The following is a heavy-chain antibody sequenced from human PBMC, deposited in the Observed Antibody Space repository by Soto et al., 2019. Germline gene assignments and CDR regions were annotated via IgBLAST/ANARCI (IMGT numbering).Heavy chain of an antibody. CDR1: GFTSSTDW. CDR3: FVFHRNGVARSLFVC. D-gene: IGHD3-3*01. CDR2: INSDGSST. J-gene: IGHJ4*02. Sequence: REALRLSDAGSGFTSSTDWKHWVRHAPGKGLVWVSRINSDGSSTSYADSVKGRFTISRDNAKNTLYLQMNSLRAEDTAVYYCFVFHRNGVARSLFVCRDQG. V-gene: IGHV3-74*01.